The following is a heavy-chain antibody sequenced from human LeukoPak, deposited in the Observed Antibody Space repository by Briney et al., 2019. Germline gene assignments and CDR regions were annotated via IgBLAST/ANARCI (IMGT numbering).Heavy chain of an antibody. D-gene: IGHD3-9*01. CDR3: ARDRGILTGYRFDY. CDR1: GYTFTGYY. CDR2: INPNSGGT. J-gene: IGHJ4*02. Sequence: ASVKASCKASGYTFTGYYMHWVRQAPGQGLEWMGWINPNSGGTNYAQKFQGRVTMTRDTSISTAYMELSRLRSDDTAVYYCARDRGILTGYRFDYWGQGTLVTVSS. V-gene: IGHV1-2*02.